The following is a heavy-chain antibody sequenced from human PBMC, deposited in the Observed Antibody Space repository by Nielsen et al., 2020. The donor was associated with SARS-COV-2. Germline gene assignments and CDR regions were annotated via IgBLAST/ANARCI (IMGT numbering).Heavy chain of an antibody. D-gene: IGHD5-18*01. CDR3: AKDRASGYSYYYYFDY. Sequence: GESLKISCAASGFTFSTYGVHWVRQAPGKGPEWVAGISYDARNKYYLDSVKGRFTISRDNSKNTLYLQMNDLRTEDTAVYYCAKDRASGYSYYYYFDYWGQGTLVTVSS. CDR2: ISYDARNK. CDR1: GFTFSTYG. J-gene: IGHJ4*02. V-gene: IGHV3-30*18.